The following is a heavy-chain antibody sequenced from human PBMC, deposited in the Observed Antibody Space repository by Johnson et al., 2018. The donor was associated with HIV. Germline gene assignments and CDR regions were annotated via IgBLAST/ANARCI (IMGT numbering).Heavy chain of an antibody. V-gene: IGHV3-30-3*01. J-gene: IGHJ3*02. Sequence: QVQLVESGGGVVQPGRSLRLSCAASGFTFSSYAMHWVRQAPGKGLEWVAVISYDGSNKYYADSVKGRFTISRDNSKNTLYLQMNSLRAEDTAVYYCARDHEAVPVAFDIWGQGTMVTVSS. CDR3: ARDHEAVPVAFDI. D-gene: IGHD1-1*01. CDR1: GFTFSSYA. CDR2: ISYDGSNK.